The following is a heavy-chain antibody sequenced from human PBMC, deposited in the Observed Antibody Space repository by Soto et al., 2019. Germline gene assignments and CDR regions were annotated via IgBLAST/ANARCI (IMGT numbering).Heavy chain of an antibody. CDR1: GGSISSYY. J-gene: IGHJ3*02. CDR3: ARNIVVVVAGDAFDI. Sequence: LSLTCTVSGGSISSYYWSWIRQPPGKGLEWIGYIYYSGSTNYNPSLKSRVTISVDTSKNQFSLKLSSVTAADTAVYYCARNIVVVVAGDAFDIWGQGTMVTVSS. CDR2: IYYSGST. D-gene: IGHD2-15*01. V-gene: IGHV4-59*01.